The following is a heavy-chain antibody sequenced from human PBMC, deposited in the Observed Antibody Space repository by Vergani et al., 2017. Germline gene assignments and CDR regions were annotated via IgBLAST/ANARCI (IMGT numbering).Heavy chain of an antibody. CDR2: IIPILGIA. CDR3: ARGEMATILSYFDY. V-gene: IGHV1-69*02. D-gene: IGHD5-24*01. J-gene: IGHJ4*02. Sequence: QVQLVQSGAEVKKPGSSVKVSCKASGGTFNSYTITWVRQAPGQGLEWMGRIIPILGIANYAQKFQGRVTITADKSTSTAYMELSSLRYEDTAMYYCARGEMATILSYFDYWGQGTLVTVSS. CDR1: GGTFNSYT.